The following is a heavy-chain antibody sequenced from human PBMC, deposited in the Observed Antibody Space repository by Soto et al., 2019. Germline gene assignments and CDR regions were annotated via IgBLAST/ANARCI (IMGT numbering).Heavy chain of an antibody. V-gene: IGHV3-74*01. D-gene: IGHD3-3*01. CDR1: GLTFSQYW. CDR2: ISDDGTIT. J-gene: IGHJ6*02. Sequence: PGGSLRLSCAASGLTFSQYWMHWVRQAPGQGLVWVSRISDDGTITDYADSVKGRFTVSRDNARNTHSLQMNSLRSEDTAVYFCATAVDYDFWSGTTHYGMDVWGQGTTVTAP. CDR3: ATAVDYDFWSGTTHYGMDV.